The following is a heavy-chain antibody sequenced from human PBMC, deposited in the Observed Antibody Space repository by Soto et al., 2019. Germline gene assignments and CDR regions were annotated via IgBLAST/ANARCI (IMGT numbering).Heavy chain of an antibody. V-gene: IGHV3-7*01. CDR2: INDDGSAR. CDR3: ARYFYGDYTYGPGDY. CDR1: GFMFGVYW. D-gene: IGHD5-18*01. J-gene: IGHJ4*02. Sequence: EAPLVESGGGLVQPGGSLRLSCEASGFMFGVYWMSWVRQAPGKGLEWVANINDDGSARKYVDSVKGLFTISRDTPNNLLFLQMNSLRDEDTAVYYCARYFYGDYTYGPGDYWGQGTLVAVSS.